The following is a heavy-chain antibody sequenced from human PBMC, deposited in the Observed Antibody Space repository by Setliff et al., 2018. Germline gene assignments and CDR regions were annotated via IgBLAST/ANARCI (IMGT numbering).Heavy chain of an antibody. CDR3: VKWDSKYVSGSHYMDV. Sequence: PSETLSLTCAVSGGAIDNRYYWGWIRQPPGKGLDWIGNINYSGSSYYNPSLKSRVTISVDTSKKYFFLNLTSVTAADTAVYYCVKWDSKYVSGSHYMDVWGKGTTVTVSS. D-gene: IGHD3-16*01. CDR2: INYSGSS. V-gene: IGHV4-39*01. CDR1: GGAIDNRYY. J-gene: IGHJ6*03.